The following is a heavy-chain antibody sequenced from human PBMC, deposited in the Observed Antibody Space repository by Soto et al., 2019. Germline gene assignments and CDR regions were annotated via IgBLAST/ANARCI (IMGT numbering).Heavy chain of an antibody. J-gene: IGHJ4*02. D-gene: IGHD3-10*01. V-gene: IGHV3-72*01. CDR1: GFTFSDHY. CDR2: SRNKAKTYTT. Sequence: GGSLRLSCAASGFTFSDHYIDWVRQAPGKGLEWIGRSRNKAKTYTTEYAASVKGRFTISRDDSKKSLYLQMNSLRAEDTAVYYCARDIWFEKSKCLDYWGQGTLVTVSS. CDR3: ARDIWFEKSKCLDY.